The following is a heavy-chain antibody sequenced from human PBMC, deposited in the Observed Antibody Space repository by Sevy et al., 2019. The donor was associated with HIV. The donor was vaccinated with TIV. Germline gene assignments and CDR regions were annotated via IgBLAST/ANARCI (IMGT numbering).Heavy chain of an antibody. Sequence: GGSLRLSCAASGFTFSSYSMNWVRQAPGKGLEWVSSISSSSSYIYYADSVKGRFTISRDNAKNSLYLQMNSLRAEDTAVYYCAGREDGDYETHFDYWGQGTLVTVSS. CDR1: GFTFSSYS. V-gene: IGHV3-21*01. CDR2: ISSSSSYI. CDR3: AGREDGDYETHFDY. D-gene: IGHD4-17*01. J-gene: IGHJ4*02.